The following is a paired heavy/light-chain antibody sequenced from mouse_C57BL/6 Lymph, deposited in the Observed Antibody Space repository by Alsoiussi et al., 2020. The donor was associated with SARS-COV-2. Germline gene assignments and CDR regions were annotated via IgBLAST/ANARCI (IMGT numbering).Light chain of an antibody. CDR3: LQYDEFPPT. CDR1: QDINSY. V-gene: IGKV14-111*01. CDR2: RAN. J-gene: IGKJ5*01. Sequence: DIKMTQSPSSMYASLGERVTITCKASQDINSYLSWFQQKPGKSPKTLIYRANRLVDGVPSRFSGSGSGQDYSLTISSLEYEDMGIYYCLQYDEFPPTFGAGTKLELK.
Heavy chain of an antibody. CDR3: ARPIYDGYYSWFAY. V-gene: IGHV1-53*01. CDR1: GYTFTSYW. CDR2: INPSNGGT. Sequence: QVQLQQPGTELVKPGASVKLSCKASGYTFTSYWMHWVKQRPGQGLEWIGNINPSNGGTNYNEKFKSKATLTVDKSSSTAYMQLSSLTSEDSAVYYCARPIYDGYYSWFAYWGQGTLVTVSA. D-gene: IGHD2-3*01. J-gene: IGHJ3*01.